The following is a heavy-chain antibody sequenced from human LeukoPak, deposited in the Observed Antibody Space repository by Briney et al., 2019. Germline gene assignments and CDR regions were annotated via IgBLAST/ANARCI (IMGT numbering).Heavy chain of an antibody. CDR2: IYYAGTT. CDR3: ARRRSTTMGHPLDY. J-gene: IGHJ4*02. D-gene: IGHD1-14*01. V-gene: IGHV4-39*01. Sequence: SETLSLTCTVSGGSITSTGDYWGWIRQPPGKGLEWIGGIYYAGTTSYNPSLKSGVTISVDTSKNQFSLKLSSVTAADTAIYYCARRRSTTMGHPLDYWGQGTLVTVSS. CDR1: GGSITSTGDY.